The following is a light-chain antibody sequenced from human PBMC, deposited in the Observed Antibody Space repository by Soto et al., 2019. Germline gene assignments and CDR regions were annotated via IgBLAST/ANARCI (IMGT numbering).Light chain of an antibody. Sequence: QSVSESPGKTVTISCTGSSGSIASNYVQWYQQRPGSAPTTVIYRNNQRPSGVPDRFSGSIDSSSNSASLTISGLKTEDEADYYCQSYDSNNQVFGGGTKLTVL. CDR2: RNN. V-gene: IGLV6-57*02. CDR1: SGSIASNY. J-gene: IGLJ3*02. CDR3: QSYDSNNQV.